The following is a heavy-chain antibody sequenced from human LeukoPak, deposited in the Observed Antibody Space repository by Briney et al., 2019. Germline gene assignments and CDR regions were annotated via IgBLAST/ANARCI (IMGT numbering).Heavy chain of an antibody. Sequence: PSETLSLTSTVSSGSISSYYWSWIRHPPGKGVEWIGYIYYSGSTNSNPSLKSRVTISVDTSKNQFSLKLSSVTAADTAVYYCASYSSRSQSFDYWGQGTLVTVSS. D-gene: IGHD5-18*01. CDR3: ASYSSRSQSFDY. CDR1: SGSISSYY. CDR2: IYYSGST. V-gene: IGHV4-59*01. J-gene: IGHJ4*02.